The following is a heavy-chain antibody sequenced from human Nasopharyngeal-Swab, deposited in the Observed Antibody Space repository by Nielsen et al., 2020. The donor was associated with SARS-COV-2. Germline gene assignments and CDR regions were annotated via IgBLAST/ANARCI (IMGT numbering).Heavy chain of an antibody. V-gene: IGHV4-30-4*01. CDR1: GGSISSGDYY. Sequence: LRLSCTVSGGSISSGDYYWSWIRQPPGKGLEWIGYIYYSGSTYYNPSLKSRVTISVDTSKNQFSLKLSSVTAADTAVYYCARLGNWNYYYFDYWGQGTLVTVSS. CDR2: IYYSGST. CDR3: ARLGNWNYYYFDY. D-gene: IGHD1-7*01. J-gene: IGHJ4*02.